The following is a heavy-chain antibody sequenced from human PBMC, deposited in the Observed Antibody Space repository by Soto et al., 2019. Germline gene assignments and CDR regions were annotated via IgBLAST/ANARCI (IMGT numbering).Heavy chain of an antibody. V-gene: IGHV5-51*01. CDR2: IYPGDSDT. J-gene: IGHJ3*02. CDR3: ARILDIVVVTAAIGGGAFDI. D-gene: IGHD2-2*01. Sequence: PGESLKISCKGSGYSFTSYWIGWVRQMPGKGLERMGIIYPGDSDTRYSPSFQGQVTISADKSISTAYLQWSSLKASDTAMYYCARILDIVVVTAAIGGGAFDIWGQGTMVTVSS. CDR1: GYSFTSYW.